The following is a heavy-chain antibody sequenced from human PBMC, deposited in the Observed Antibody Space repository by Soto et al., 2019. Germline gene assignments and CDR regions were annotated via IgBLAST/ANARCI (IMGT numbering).Heavy chain of an antibody. J-gene: IGHJ4*02. CDR3: ASMYGDYVSY. D-gene: IGHD4-17*01. CDR2: IYYSGST. Sequence: SETLSLTCTVSGGSISSSSYYWGWVRQPPGKGLEWIGSIYYSGSTYYNPSLKSRVTISVDTSKNQFSLKLSSVTAADTAVYYCASMYGDYVSYWGQGTLVTVSS. V-gene: IGHV4-39*01. CDR1: GGSISSSSYY.